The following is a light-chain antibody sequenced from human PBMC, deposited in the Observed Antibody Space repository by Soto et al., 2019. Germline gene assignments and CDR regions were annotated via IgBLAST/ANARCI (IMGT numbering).Light chain of an antibody. Sequence: EVVMTQSPATLSVCPGERATLSCRASQSVSSNVAWYQQKPGQAPRLLIYDASTRATGIPARFSGSGSGTEFTLTISSLQSEDFAVFYCHQYNDWPPAFGQGTKVDI. CDR1: QSVSSN. CDR3: HQYNDWPPA. CDR2: DAS. V-gene: IGKV3-15*01. J-gene: IGKJ1*01.